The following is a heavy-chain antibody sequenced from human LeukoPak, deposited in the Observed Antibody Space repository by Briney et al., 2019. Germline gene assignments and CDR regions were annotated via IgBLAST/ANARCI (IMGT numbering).Heavy chain of an antibody. CDR2: VGISSGNT. D-gene: IGHD2-2*01. J-gene: IGHJ4*02. Sequence: GGSLRLSCAASGFTLSDYSMIWVRQTQGKGLEWISYVGISSGNTKYADYVKRRFTISGDKAMNSLYLQMNSLRVEDTALDYCARDTKYAFDGWSQGTLVTVSS. CDR3: ARDTKYAFDG. CDR1: GFTLSDYS. V-gene: IGHV3-48*01.